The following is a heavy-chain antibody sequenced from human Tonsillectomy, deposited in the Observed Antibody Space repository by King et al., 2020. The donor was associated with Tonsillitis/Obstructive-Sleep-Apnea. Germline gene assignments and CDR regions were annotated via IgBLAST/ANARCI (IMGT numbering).Heavy chain of an antibody. CDR2: ISYSGST. D-gene: IGHD4-17*01. CDR1: GDSISSGTYH. V-gene: IGHV4-31*03. J-gene: IGHJ3*02. CDR3: ARDKSDYAHAFDI. Sequence: QMQLQESGPGLVKPSQTLSLTCTVSGDSISSGTYHWSWIRQHPGKGLEWIGYISYSGSTYYNPSLKSRVTMSVDTSKNQFSLKLSSVTAADTAVYYCARDKSDYAHAFDIWGQGTVVTVSS.